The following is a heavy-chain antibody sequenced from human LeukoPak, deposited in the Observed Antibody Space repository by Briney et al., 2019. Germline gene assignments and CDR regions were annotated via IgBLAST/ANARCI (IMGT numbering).Heavy chain of an antibody. CDR2: IRYDGSNK. CDR1: VFTFSVYV. D-gene: IGHD5-12*01. V-gene: IGHV3-30*02. J-gene: IGHJ4*02. Sequence: PGGALRVSCVASVFTFSVYVMHKVRPAPRKGREWVGFIRYDGSNKYYADSVKGRFTISRDNSKNTLYLQMNSLRAEDTAVYYCARSYSDYDWYFDYWGRGTLVTVSS. CDR3: ARSYSDYDWYFDY.